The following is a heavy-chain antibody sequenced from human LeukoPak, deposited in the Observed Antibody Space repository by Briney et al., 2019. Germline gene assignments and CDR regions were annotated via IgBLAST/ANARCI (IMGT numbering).Heavy chain of an antibody. D-gene: IGHD3-9*01. J-gene: IGHJ6*03. CDR2: INPSGGST. Sequence: ASVTASCKASGYTFTSYYMHWVRQAPGQGLEWMGIINPSGGSTIYAQKFQGRVTMTRDMSTSTVYMELSSLRSEDTAVYYCATELRYYDILTGYYSGYYYYYMDVWGKGTTVTVSS. V-gene: IGHV1-46*01. CDR1: GYTFTSYY. CDR3: ATELRYYDILTGYYSGYYYYYMDV.